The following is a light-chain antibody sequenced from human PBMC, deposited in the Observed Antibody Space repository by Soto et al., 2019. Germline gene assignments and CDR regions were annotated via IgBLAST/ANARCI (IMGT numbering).Light chain of an antibody. CDR1: SSNIGNNL. CDR3: VASDDSLRCAI. CDR2: ANS. J-gene: IGLJ7*01. Sequence: QSVLTQPPSASGTPGQSVIISCSGSSSNIGNNLVYWYQQVPGMAPKLLIYANSQRPSGVPHRFSGSKSGTSASLAISGLRSDDEADYYCVASDDSLRCAIFGGGTQLTVL. V-gene: IGLV1-47*01.